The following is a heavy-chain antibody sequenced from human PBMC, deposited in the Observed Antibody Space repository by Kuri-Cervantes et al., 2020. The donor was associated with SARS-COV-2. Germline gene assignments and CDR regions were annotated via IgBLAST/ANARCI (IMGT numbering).Heavy chain of an antibody. CDR2: IKQDGSEK. CDR3: AREFFGVVNGYFDY. J-gene: IGHJ4*02. CDR1: GFTFSNAW. D-gene: IGHD3-3*01. V-gene: IGHV3-7*01. Sequence: GESLKISCAASGFTFSNAWMSWVRQAPGKGLEWVANIKQDGSEKYYVDSVKGRFTISRDNAKNSLYLQMNSLRAEDTAVYYCAREFFGVVNGYFDYWGQGTLVTVSS.